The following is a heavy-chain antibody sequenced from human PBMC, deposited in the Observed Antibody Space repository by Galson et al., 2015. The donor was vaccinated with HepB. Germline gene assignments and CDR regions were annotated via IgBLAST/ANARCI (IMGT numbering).Heavy chain of an antibody. J-gene: IGHJ6*02. V-gene: IGHV3-33*01. Sequence: SLRLSCAASGFTFSSYGMHWVRQAPGKGLEWVAVIWYDGSNKYYADSVKGRSTISRDNSKNTLYLQMNSLRAEDTAVYYCARDNDMNGMDVWGQGTTVTVSS. D-gene: IGHD3-9*01. CDR3: ARDNDMNGMDV. CDR2: IWYDGSNK. CDR1: GFTFSSYG.